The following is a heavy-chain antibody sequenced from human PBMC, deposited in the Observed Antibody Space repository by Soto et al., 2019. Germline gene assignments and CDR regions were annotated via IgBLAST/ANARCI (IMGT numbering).Heavy chain of an antibody. V-gene: IGHV3-30*18. CDR1: GFRFSSYG. CDR2: ISDDGRNT. Sequence: QAQLVESGGGVVQPGRSLRLSCEVFGFRFSSYGVHWVRQAPGKGLEWVALISDDGRNTFYPDSVKGRFSISRDNSKNTVYLQMNSLRAEDTAVYYCAKDPRGNGDVTHYYNGMDVWGQGTTVTVSS. CDR3: AKDPRGNGDVTHYYNGMDV. J-gene: IGHJ6*02. D-gene: IGHD4-17*01.